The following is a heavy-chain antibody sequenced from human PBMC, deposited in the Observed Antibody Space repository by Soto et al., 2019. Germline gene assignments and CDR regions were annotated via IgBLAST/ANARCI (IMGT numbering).Heavy chain of an antibody. CDR3: ARSLGLRNKYYYYGMDV. CDR1: GFTFSSYG. V-gene: IGHV3-33*01. D-gene: IGHD3-16*01. Sequence: QVQLVESGGGVVQPGRSLRLSCAASGFTFSSYGMHWVRQAPGKGLEWVAVIWYDGSNKYYADSVKGRFTISRDNSKNTLYLQMNSLRAEDTAVYYCARSLGLRNKYYYYGMDVWGQGTTVTVSS. CDR2: IWYDGSNK. J-gene: IGHJ6*02.